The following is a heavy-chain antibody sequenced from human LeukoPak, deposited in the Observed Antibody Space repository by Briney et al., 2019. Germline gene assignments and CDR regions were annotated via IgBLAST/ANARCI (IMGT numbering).Heavy chain of an antibody. D-gene: IGHD3-22*01. CDR2: VYYTGST. Sequence: SETLSLTCTVSGGSISSYYWSWIRQPPGKGLEWIGYVYYTGSTNYNPSLNSRVTMSIDTSKNQFSLRLSSVTAADTAVYYCARVVGFYDSSAFDLWGQGTLVTVS. V-gene: IGHV4-59*01. CDR3: ARVVGFYDSSAFDL. J-gene: IGHJ5*02. CDR1: GGSISSYY.